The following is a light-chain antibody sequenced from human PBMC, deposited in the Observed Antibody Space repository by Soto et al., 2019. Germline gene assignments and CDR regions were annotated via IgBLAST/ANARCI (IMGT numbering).Light chain of an antibody. CDR2: EGS. Sequence: QSALTQPASVSGSPGQSITISCTGTSSDVGSYNLVSWYQQHPGKAPKLMIHEGSKRPSGVSNRFSGSKSGNTASLTISGLQAEDEADYYCSSYTSSSTKVFGTGTKLTVL. CDR3: SSYTSSSTKV. J-gene: IGLJ1*01. V-gene: IGLV2-14*02. CDR1: SSDVGSYNL.